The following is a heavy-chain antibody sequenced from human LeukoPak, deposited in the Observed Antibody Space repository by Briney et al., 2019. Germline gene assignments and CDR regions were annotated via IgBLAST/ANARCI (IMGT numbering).Heavy chain of an antibody. CDR1: GGSISISRYY. Sequence: KPSETLSLTCTVSGGSISISRYYWGWIRQPPGKGLEWIGSVYHTGRTYYNPSLESRVTISIDTSKNHFSLNLSSVTAADTALYYCARSFAPGAFDIWGEGTVVTVSS. CDR2: VYHTGRT. J-gene: IGHJ3*02. V-gene: IGHV4-39*02. CDR3: ARSFAPGAFDI.